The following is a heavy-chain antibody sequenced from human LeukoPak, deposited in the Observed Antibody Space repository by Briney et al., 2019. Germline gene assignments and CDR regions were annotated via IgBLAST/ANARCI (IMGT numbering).Heavy chain of an antibody. D-gene: IGHD3-10*01. CDR3: AKEGITMVRGVEVPYYGMDV. V-gene: IGHV3-9*01. J-gene: IGHJ6*02. Sequence: GRSLRLSCAASGFTFDDYAMHWVRQAPGKGLEWVSGISWNSGSIGYADSVKGRFTISRDNAKNSLYLQMNGLRAEDTALYYCAKEGITMVRGVEVPYYGMDVWGQGTTVTVSS. CDR1: GFTFDDYA. CDR2: ISWNSGSI.